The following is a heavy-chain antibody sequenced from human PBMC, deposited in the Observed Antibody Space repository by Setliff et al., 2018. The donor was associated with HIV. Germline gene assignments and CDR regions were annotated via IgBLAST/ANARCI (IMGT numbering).Heavy chain of an antibody. D-gene: IGHD4-17*01. Sequence: PGGSLRLSCAASGFTFSSYSMNWVRQAPGKGLEWVSYISSSSNTIYYADSVKGRFTISRDNAKNSLYLQLNSLRPEDTAVYYCARDKDEDYGSTSFDYWGQGILVTVSS. V-gene: IGHV3-48*01. CDR2: ISSSSNTI. J-gene: IGHJ4*02. CDR1: GFTFSSYS. CDR3: ARDKDEDYGSTSFDY.